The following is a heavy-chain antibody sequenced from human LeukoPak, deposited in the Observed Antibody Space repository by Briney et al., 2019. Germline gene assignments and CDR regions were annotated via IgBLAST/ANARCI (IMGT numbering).Heavy chain of an antibody. V-gene: IGHV3-48*03. J-gene: IGHJ6*03. D-gene: IGHD6-13*01. CDR1: GFTFSSYE. CDR2: ISSSSSTI. Sequence: GGSLRLSCVASGFTFSSYEMNWVRQAPGKGLEWVSYISSSSSTIYYADSVKGRFTISRDNAKNSLYLQMNSLRAEDTAVYYCAAAAGPSYYYYYMDVWGKGTTVTVSS. CDR3: AAAAGPSYYYYYMDV.